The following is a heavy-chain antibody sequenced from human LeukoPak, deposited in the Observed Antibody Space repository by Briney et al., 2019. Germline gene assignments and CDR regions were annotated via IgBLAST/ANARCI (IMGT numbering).Heavy chain of an antibody. CDR3: AKCLYDFWTNGDY. V-gene: IGHV3-23*01. Sequence: PGGSLRLSCAASGFSFSSFAMSWVRQAPGKGLEWVSAISGSGGSTYYADSVKGRFTISRDNSKDTLYLQMNSLRADDTAVYYCAKCLYDFWTNGDYWGQGTLVTVSS. CDR2: ISGSGGST. CDR1: GFSFSSFA. D-gene: IGHD3-3*01. J-gene: IGHJ4*02.